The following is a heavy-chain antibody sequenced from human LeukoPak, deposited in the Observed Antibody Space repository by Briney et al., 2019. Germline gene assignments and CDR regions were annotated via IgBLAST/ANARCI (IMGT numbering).Heavy chain of an antibody. D-gene: IGHD5-12*01. CDR2: VNRDGSET. CDR3: ARGRYSGTTYYFDY. J-gene: IGHJ4*02. V-gene: IGHV3-7*03. Sequence: GGSLRLSCAASGFALSSHWMTWVRQVPGRGPEWVANVNRDGSETYYVDSVKGRFTISRDNAKNSLYLQMNSLRAEDTAMYYCARGRYSGTTYYFDYWGQGTLVTVSS. CDR1: GFALSSHW.